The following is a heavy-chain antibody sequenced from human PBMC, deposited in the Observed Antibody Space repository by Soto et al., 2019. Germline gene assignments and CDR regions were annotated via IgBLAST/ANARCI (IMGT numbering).Heavy chain of an antibody. J-gene: IGHJ6*02. CDR1: GGSTSSDGFY. V-gene: IGHV4-31*03. Sequence: SETLSLTCTVSGGSTSSDGFYWTWIRQRPGKGLEWIGFIYYSGTTYYNPSLKSRLTISDDTSKNQFSLRLTSATAADTAVYYCARDRLRAVTTADGMDVWGQGTTVTVSS. D-gene: IGHD4-17*01. CDR2: IYYSGTT. CDR3: ARDRLRAVTTADGMDV.